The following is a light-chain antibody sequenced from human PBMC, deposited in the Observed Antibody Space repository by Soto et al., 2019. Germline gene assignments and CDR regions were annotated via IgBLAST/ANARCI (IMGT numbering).Light chain of an antibody. CDR3: QQYNSWT. CDR2: GAS. J-gene: IGKJ1*01. V-gene: IGKV1-5*01. Sequence: DIQMTQTPSTLSASVGDRVTITCRASQSINRRLAWYQQKPGKAPNLLMYGASYLKSGVPSRFSGSGSGTEFTLTISSLQPDDFATYYCQQYNSWTFGQGTKV. CDR1: QSINRR.